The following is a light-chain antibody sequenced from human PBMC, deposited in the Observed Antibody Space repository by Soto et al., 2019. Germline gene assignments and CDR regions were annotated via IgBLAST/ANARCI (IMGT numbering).Light chain of an antibody. Sequence: QSALTQPASVSGSPGQSITISCTGTSSDVGGYNYVCWYQQHPGKAPKLIIYEVTNRPSGVSLRFSGSKSGNTASLSISGLQAEDEADYYCSSYTSSGTVLFGGGTKLTVL. CDR3: SSYTSSGTVL. J-gene: IGLJ2*01. CDR1: SSDVGGYNY. CDR2: EVT. V-gene: IGLV2-14*03.